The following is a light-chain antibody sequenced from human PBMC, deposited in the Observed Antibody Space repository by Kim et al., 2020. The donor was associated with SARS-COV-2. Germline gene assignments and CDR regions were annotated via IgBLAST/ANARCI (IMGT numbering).Light chain of an antibody. J-gene: IGKJ1*01. CDR3: QQRGNWPLT. CDR2: EAF. Sequence: LSPGERATLSCRDSQSVGHSFAWYQKKPGQAPRLLIYEAFSRATGIPARFSGSGSGTDFTLTISSLEPEDFAVYYCQQRGNWPLTFGQGTKVDIK. CDR1: QSVGHS. V-gene: IGKV3-11*01.